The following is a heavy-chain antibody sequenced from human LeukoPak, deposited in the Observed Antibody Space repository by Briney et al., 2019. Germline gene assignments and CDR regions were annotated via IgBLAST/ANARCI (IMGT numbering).Heavy chain of an antibody. CDR2: ISGSGGST. D-gene: IGHD5-12*01. Sequence: GGSLRLSCAASGFTFSSYAMSWVRQAPGKGLEWVSAISGSGGSTYYADSVKGRFTISRDNSKNTLYLQMNGLRAEDTAVYYCARGGRNSGYDYDYWGQGTLVTVSS. V-gene: IGHV3-23*01. CDR1: GFTFSSYA. J-gene: IGHJ4*02. CDR3: ARGGRNSGYDYDY.